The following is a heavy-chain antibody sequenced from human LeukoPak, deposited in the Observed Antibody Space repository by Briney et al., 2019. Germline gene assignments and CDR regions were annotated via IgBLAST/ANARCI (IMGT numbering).Heavy chain of an antibody. J-gene: IGHJ4*02. V-gene: IGHV4-38-2*02. D-gene: IGHD6-19*01. Sequence: PSETLSLTCTVSGYSISSGYYWGWLRQPPGKGLEWIGSIYHSGSTLYNPPLKSLLTISVDTSKNQFSLKLSSVTAADTAVYYCASYQMAGADFDYWGQGTLVTVSS. CDR2: IYHSGST. CDR1: GYSISSGYY. CDR3: ASYQMAGADFDY.